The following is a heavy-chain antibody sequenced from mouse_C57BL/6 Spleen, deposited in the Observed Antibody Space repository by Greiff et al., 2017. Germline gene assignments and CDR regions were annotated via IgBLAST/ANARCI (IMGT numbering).Heavy chain of an antibody. Sequence: QVQLQQSGPELVKPGASVKISCKASGYAFSSSWMNWVKQRPGKGLEWIGRIYPGDGATNYNGKFKGKATLTADKSSSTAYMQLSSLTSEDSAVYFCGITTYYYAMDYWGQGTSVTVSS. CDR1: GYAFSSSW. J-gene: IGHJ4*01. D-gene: IGHD1-1*01. CDR3: GITTYYYAMDY. CDR2: IYPGDGAT. V-gene: IGHV1-82*01.